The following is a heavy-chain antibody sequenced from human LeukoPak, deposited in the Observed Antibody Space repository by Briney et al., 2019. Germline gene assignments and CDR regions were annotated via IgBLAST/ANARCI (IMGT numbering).Heavy chain of an antibody. CDR3: ARVPLIVATHIDP. Sequence: ASVKVSCTASGYTFTSYGISWVRQAPGQRLEWMGWMSAYNGNTNYAQKLQGRVTMTTDTSTSTAYMELRSLRSDDTAVYYCARVPLIVATHIDPWGQGTLVTVSS. CDR2: MSAYNGNT. V-gene: IGHV1-18*01. CDR1: GYTFTSYG. D-gene: IGHD5-12*01. J-gene: IGHJ5*02.